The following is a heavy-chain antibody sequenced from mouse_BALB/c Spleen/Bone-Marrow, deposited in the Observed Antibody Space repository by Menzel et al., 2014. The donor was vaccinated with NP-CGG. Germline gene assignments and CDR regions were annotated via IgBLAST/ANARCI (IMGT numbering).Heavy chain of an antibody. V-gene: IGHV5-6-3*01. J-gene: IGHJ2*01. CDR1: GFTFSSYG. CDR2: INSNGGST. CDR3: ARGNYGNYVVYFDY. Sequence: EVKLMESGGGLVQPGGSLKLSCAASGFTFSSYGMSWVRQTPGKRLELVASINSNGGSTYYPDSVKGRFTISRDNAKNTLSLQMSSLKSEDTAMYYCARGNYGNYVVYFDYWGQGTTLTVSS. D-gene: IGHD2-1*01.